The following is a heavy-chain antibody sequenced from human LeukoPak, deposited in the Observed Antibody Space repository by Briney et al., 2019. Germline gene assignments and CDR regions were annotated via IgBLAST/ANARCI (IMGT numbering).Heavy chain of an antibody. J-gene: IGHJ4*02. Sequence: PGGSLRLSCAASGFTFNNAWMNWVRQSPGKGLEWVGRIKSKSDGGTRDYAAPVKGRFIISRDDSRNTLYLQMNSLKTEDTGVYYCTNGGAYWGQGTLVSVSS. D-gene: IGHD3-16*01. V-gene: IGHV3-15*01. CDR3: TNGGAY. CDR2: IKSKSDGGTR. CDR1: GFTFNNAW.